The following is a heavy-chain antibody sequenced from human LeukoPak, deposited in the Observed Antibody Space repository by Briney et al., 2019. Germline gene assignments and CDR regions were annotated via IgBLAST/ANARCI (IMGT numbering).Heavy chain of an antibody. D-gene: IGHD4-11*01. CDR2: IYTSGST. J-gene: IGHJ3*02. CDR3: ARGRLPYAFDI. CDR1: VGSISRGSYY. Sequence: SETLSLTCTVSVGSISRGSYYWSWIRQPAGKGLEWIGRIYTSGSTNYNPSLKSRATIPVDTSKTQFSLKLSSVTAADTAVYYCARGRLPYAFDIWGQGTMVTVSS. V-gene: IGHV4-61*02.